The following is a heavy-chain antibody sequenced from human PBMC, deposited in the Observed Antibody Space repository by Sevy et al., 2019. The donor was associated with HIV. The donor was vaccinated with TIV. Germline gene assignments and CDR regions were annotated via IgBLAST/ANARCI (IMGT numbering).Heavy chain of an antibody. CDR1: GFTFSSYG. CDR2: IWNDGSNQ. D-gene: IGHD2-2*01. J-gene: IGHJ5*02. CDR3: ARAPGYCTSTNCYDWFDP. V-gene: IGHV3-33*01. Sequence: GGSLRLSCAASGFTFSSYGMHWVRQAPGKGLEWVAVIWNDGSNQYYADSVEGRFTVSRDNSTNTLYLQMNSLRAEDTAVYYCARAPGYCTSTNCYDWFDPWGHGTLVTVSP.